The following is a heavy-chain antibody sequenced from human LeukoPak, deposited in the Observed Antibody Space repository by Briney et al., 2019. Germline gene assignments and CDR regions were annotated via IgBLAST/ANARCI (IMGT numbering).Heavy chain of an antibody. J-gene: IGHJ4*02. V-gene: IGHV3-7*01. Sequence: GGSLRLSCAASGFFLSSYWMSGIRQAPGKGLEWVANIKQDGREQYYVDSVKGRFTISRDNAKNALYLQMNSLRAEDTAVYYCARDSTTDYWGQGTLVTVSS. CDR3: ARDSTTDY. CDR2: IKQDGREQ. D-gene: IGHD1-7*01. CDR1: GFFLSSYW.